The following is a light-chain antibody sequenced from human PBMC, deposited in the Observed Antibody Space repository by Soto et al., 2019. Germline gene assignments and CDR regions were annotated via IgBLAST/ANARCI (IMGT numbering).Light chain of an antibody. CDR1: SSDVGSYNL. Sequence: QSALSQPASVSGSPGQSITISCTGTSSDVGSYNLVSWYQQHPGKAPKLMIYKGNKRPSGVSNRFSGSKSANTASLTISGLQTEDEADYYCCSYEGTTTSVSGPGTQLTVL. CDR2: KGN. V-gene: IGLV2-23*01. CDR3: CSYEGTTTSV. J-gene: IGLJ1*01.